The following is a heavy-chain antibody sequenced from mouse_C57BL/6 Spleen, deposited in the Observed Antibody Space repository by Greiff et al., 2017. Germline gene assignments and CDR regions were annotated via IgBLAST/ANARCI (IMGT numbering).Heavy chain of an antibody. CDR1: GYTFTSSW. CDR2: INPSSGYT. J-gene: IGHJ2*01. CDR3: ARGEDYDGYDY. D-gene: IGHD2-4*01. V-gene: IGHV1-7*01. Sequence: QVQLKASGAELAKPGASVKLSCKASGYTFTSSWMHWVKQRPGQGLEWIGYINPSSGYTNYNQKFKDKATLTADKSSSTAYMQLSSLTSEDSAVYYCARGEDYDGYDYGGQGTTLTVSS.